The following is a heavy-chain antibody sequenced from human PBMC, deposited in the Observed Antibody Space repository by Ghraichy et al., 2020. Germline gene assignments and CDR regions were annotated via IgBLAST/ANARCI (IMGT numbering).Heavy chain of an antibody. D-gene: IGHD3-16*01. V-gene: IGHV4-39*01. J-gene: IGHJ5*02. Sequence: GSLRLSCTVSGGSISSSSYYWGWIRQPPGKGLEWIGSIYYSGSTYYNPSLKSRVTISVDTSKNQFSLKLSSVTAADTAVYYCARHAGADLDWFDPWGQGTLVTVSS. CDR3: ARHAGADLDWFDP. CDR2: IYYSGST. CDR1: GGSISSSSYY.